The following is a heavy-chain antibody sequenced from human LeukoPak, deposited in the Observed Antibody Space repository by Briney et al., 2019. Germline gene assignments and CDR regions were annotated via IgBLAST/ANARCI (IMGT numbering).Heavy chain of an antibody. J-gene: IGHJ5*02. V-gene: IGHV1-18*01. CDR2: ISAYNGNT. CDR1: GYTFTSYG. CDR3: ARGNPPTSYCDFWSGYPRGGWFDP. D-gene: IGHD3-3*01. Sequence: ASVKVSCKASGYTFTSYGISWVRQAPGQGLEWMGWISAYNGNTNYAQKLQGRVTMTTDTSTSTAYMELRSLRSDDTAVYYCARGNPPTSYCDFWSGYPRGGWFDPWGQGTLVTVSS.